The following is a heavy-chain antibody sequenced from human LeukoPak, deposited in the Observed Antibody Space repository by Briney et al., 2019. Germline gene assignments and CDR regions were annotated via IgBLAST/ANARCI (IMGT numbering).Heavy chain of an antibody. Sequence: GGSLRLSCAVSGITLSNYGMSWVRQAPGKGLEWVAGLSGSGGGTNYADSVQGRFTISRDNPKNTLFLQMNSLRAEDTAVYFCAKRGVVIRVFLVGFHKEAYYFDSWGQGALVTVSS. CDR1: GITLSNYG. V-gene: IGHV3-23*01. CDR3: AKRGVVIRVFLVGFHKEAYYFDS. CDR2: LSGSGGGT. D-gene: IGHD3-10*01. J-gene: IGHJ4*02.